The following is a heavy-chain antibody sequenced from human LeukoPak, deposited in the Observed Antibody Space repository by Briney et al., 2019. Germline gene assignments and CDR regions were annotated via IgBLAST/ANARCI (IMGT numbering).Heavy chain of an antibody. CDR2: IRSRAYGGTT. CDR1: GFTFGDYA. CDR3: SRDPLHHYGSGSYYHFDY. Sequence: GGSLRLSCTGFGFTFGDYAVSWVRQAPGKGLEWVGFIRSRAYGGTTEYDASVKGRFSIPRDDSKSIAYLQMNSLKTEDTAVYYCSRDPLHHYGSGSYYHFDYWGQGTLVTVSS. J-gene: IGHJ4*02. V-gene: IGHV3-49*04. D-gene: IGHD3-10*01.